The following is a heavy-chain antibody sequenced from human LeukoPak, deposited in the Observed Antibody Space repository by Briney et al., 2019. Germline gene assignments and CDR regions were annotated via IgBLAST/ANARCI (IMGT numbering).Heavy chain of an antibody. CDR2: INWNGGST. J-gene: IGHJ6*03. CDR3: ARLGYCSSTSCPYYYYYMDV. CDR1: GFTFDDYG. V-gene: IGHV3-20*04. Sequence: GGSLRLSCAASGFTFDDYGMSWVRQAPGKGLEWVSGINWNGGSTGYADSVKGRFTISRDNAKNSLYLQMNSLRAEDTALYYCARLGYCSSTSCPYYYYYMDVWGEGTTVTVSS. D-gene: IGHD2-2*01.